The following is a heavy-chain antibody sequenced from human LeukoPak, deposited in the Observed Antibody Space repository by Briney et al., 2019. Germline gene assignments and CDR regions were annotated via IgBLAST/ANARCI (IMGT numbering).Heavy chain of an antibody. CDR3: ARDKGVERGDLFDY. CDR2: INSDGSGT. CDR1: GLTFSNHW. Sequence: PGGSLRLSCAASGLTFSNHWMHWVRQAPGKGLVWVSRINSDGSGTNSADSVKGRFTISRDNAKNTLYLQMNSLRVEDTAVYYCARDKGVERGDLFDYWGQGTLVTVSS. D-gene: IGHD3-10*01. V-gene: IGHV3-74*01. J-gene: IGHJ4*02.